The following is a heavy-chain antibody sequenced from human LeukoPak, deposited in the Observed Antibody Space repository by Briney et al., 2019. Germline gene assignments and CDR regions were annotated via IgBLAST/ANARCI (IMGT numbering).Heavy chain of an antibody. CDR2: IFDSGSP. CDR1: GGSIGTCH. D-gene: IGHD5-24*01. J-gene: IGHJ4*02. CDR3: ARHDENGYYFFDI. Sequence: SETLSLTCTVSGGSIGTCHWSWVRQPPGKGLEWIGYIFDSGSPNYRPALRSRVTISLDTSKNQLSLRLKSATAADTAIYYCARHDENGYYFFDIWGQGTLVTVSS. V-gene: IGHV4-59*08.